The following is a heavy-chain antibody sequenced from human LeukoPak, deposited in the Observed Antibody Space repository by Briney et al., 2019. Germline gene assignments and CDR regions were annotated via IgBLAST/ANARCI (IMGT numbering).Heavy chain of an antibody. D-gene: IGHD3-10*01. CDR3: ARFHRPYGPGWFDP. CDR2: IYYSGST. Sequence: PSETLSLTCTVSGGSISSYYWSWIRQPPGKGLEWIGYIYYSGSTNYNPSLKSRVTISVDTSKNQFSLKLSSVTAADTAVYYCARFHRPYGPGWFDPWGQGTLVTVSS. J-gene: IGHJ5*02. V-gene: IGHV4-59*08. CDR1: GGSISSYY.